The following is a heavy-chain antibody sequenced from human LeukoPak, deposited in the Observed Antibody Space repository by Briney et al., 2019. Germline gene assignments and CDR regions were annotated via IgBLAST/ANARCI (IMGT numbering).Heavy chain of an antibody. CDR3: ARERDTSYLEIDY. Sequence: GRSLRLSCAASGFTFRSYAMHWVRQAPGKGLEWVAVISYDGSNKYYADSVKGRFTISRDNSKNTLYLQMNSLRAEDTAVYYCARERDTSYLEIDYWGQGTLVTVSS. J-gene: IGHJ4*02. CDR1: GFTFRSYA. CDR2: ISYDGSNK. V-gene: IGHV3-30*04. D-gene: IGHD5-18*01.